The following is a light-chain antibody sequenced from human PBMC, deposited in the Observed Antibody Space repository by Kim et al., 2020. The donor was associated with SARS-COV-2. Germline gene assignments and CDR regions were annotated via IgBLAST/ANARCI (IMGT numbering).Light chain of an antibody. Sequence: VSPGPTYSITCLGDKFGDNYACWYRQTPGQSPRLVIYQDSKRPSGIPERFSGSNSGNTATLTISGTQAMDEADYYCQAWDSSNWVFGGGTQLTVL. CDR2: QDS. J-gene: IGLJ3*02. V-gene: IGLV3-1*01. CDR3: QAWDSSNWV. CDR1: KFGDNY.